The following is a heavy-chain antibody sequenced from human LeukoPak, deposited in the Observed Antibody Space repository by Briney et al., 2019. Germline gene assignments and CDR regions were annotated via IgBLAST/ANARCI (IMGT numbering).Heavy chain of an antibody. CDR3: ARRSVAGYFDY. D-gene: IGHD6-19*01. J-gene: IGHJ4*02. CDR2: ISGSGDTT. Sequence: PGGSLRLSCAASGFTFSSYAMSWVRQAPGKRLEWVSAISGSGDTTYYADSVKGRFTISRDNSKNTVYLQMNSLRAEDTAVYYCARRSVAGYFDYWGQGTLVTVSS. V-gene: IGHV3-23*01. CDR1: GFTFSSYA.